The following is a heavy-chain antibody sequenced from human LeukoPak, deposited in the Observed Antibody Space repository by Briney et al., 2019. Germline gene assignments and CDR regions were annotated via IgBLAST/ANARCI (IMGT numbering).Heavy chain of an antibody. CDR3: ARGLGSSWYTSYYYYYMDV. D-gene: IGHD6-13*01. Sequence: ASVKVSCKASGYTFTSYDINWVRQATGQGLEWMGWMNPNSGNTGYAQKFQGRVTITRNTSISTPYMELSSLRSEDTAVYYCARGLGSSWYTSYYYYYMDVWGKGTTVTVSS. CDR2: MNPNSGNT. J-gene: IGHJ6*03. V-gene: IGHV1-8*03. CDR1: GYTFTSYD.